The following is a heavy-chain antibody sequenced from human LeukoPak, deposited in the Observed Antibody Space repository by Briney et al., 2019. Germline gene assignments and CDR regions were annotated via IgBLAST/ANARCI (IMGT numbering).Heavy chain of an antibody. D-gene: IGHD4-17*01. CDR1: GGSISSSSYY. CDR3: AREWGEGYDYGDSNFDY. Sequence: SETLSLTCTVSGGSISSSSYYWGWIRQPPGKGLEWIGSIYYSGSTYYNPSLKSRVTISVDTSKNQFSLKLSSVTAADTAVYYCAREWGEGYDYGDSNFDYWGQGTLVTVSS. V-gene: IGHV4-39*07. J-gene: IGHJ4*02. CDR2: IYYSGST.